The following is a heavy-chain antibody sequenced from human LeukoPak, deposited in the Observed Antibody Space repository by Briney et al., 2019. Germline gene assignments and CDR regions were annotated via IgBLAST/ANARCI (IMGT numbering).Heavy chain of an antibody. Sequence: GGSLRLSCAASGFTVSSNYMSWVRQAPGKGLEWVSSIFPSGGEIHYADSVRGRFTISRDNSKSTLSLQMNSLRAEDTAIYYCARRAGAYSHPYDYWGQGTLVTVSS. J-gene: IGHJ4*02. V-gene: IGHV3-53*01. CDR1: GFTVSSNY. CDR2: IFPSGGEI. D-gene: IGHD4/OR15-4a*01. CDR3: ARRAGAYSHPYDY.